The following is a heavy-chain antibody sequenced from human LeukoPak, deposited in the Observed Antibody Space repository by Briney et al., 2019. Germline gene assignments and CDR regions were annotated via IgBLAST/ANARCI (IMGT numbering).Heavy chain of an antibody. J-gene: IGHJ4*02. Sequence: GGSLRLSCAASGFTVSSSYMSWVPQAPGKGLEWVSVIYSGGNTYYADSVEGRFTISRDNSKNSLFLQMNNLRVEDTALYYCVYGDFVKTVNYFDYWGQGTLVTVSS. CDR2: IYSGGNT. CDR1: GFTVSSSY. CDR3: VYGDFVKTVNYFDY. D-gene: IGHD4-17*01. V-gene: IGHV3-66*01.